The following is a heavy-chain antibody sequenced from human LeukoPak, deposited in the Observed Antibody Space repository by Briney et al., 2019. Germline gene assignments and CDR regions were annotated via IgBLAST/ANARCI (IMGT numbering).Heavy chain of an antibody. CDR1: GFTFSSYW. V-gene: IGHV3-7*01. J-gene: IGHJ6*03. D-gene: IGHD3-9*01. CDR3: ARGITILPYYMDV. Sequence: GGSLRLSCAASGFTFSSYWMSWVRQAPGKGLEWVANIKQDGSEKYYVDSVKGRFTISRDNAKNSLYLQMNSLRAEDTAVYYCARGITILPYYMDVWGKGTTVTISS. CDR2: IKQDGSEK.